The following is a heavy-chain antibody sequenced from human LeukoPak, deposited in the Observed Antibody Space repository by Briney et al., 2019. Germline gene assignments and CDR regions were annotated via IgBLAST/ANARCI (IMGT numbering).Heavy chain of an antibody. CDR3: AREQYQLLDWFDP. CDR2: IYYSGST. D-gene: IGHD2-2*01. J-gene: IGHJ5*02. CDR1: GGSISSYY. V-gene: IGHV4-4*07. Sequence: SETLSLTCTVSGGSISSYYWSWIRQPAGKGLEWIGSIYYSGSTYYNPSLKSRVTISVDTSKNQFSLKLSSVTAADTAVYYCAREQYQLLDWFDPWGQGTLVTVSS.